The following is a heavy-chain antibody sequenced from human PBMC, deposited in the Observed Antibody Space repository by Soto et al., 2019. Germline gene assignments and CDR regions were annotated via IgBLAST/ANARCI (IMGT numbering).Heavy chain of an antibody. V-gene: IGHV1-18*04. CDR2: ISGYSGNA. D-gene: IGHD4-17*01. J-gene: IGHJ4*02. Sequence: QVQVMQSGAEVKKPWDSVKVSCKTSGYIFSDYGINWVRQAPGQGLEWMGWISGYSGNANLAQKFQGRVTMTTDKSTRTAYMELRRLRSDDTAVYYCAKRTSGTTWGESDYWGQGTLVTVSS. CDR1: GYIFSDYG. CDR3: AKRTSGTTWGESDY.